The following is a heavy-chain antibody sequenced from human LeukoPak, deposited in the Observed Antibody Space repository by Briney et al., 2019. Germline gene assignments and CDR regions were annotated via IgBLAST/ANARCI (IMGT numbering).Heavy chain of an antibody. CDR1: GFTFTSSA. V-gene: IGHV1-58*02. CDR3: AAIGYSGSYRARDY. Sequence: SVKVSCKASGFTFTSSAMQWVRQARGQRLEWIGWIVVGSGNTNYAQKFQGRVTITRDMSTSTAYMELSSPRSADTAVYYCAAIGYSGSYRARDYWGQGTLVTVSS. D-gene: IGHD1-26*01. J-gene: IGHJ4*02. CDR2: IVVGSGNT.